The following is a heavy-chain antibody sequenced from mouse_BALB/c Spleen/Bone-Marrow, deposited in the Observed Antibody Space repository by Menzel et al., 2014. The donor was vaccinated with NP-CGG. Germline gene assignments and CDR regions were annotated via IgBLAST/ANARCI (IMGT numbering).Heavy chain of an antibody. Sequence: EVKLVESGAELVKPGASVKLSCTASGFNIKDTYMHWVKQRPEQGLEWIGRIDPANGNTKYDPKFQGKATKTADTSSNTAYLQLSSLTSEDTAVYYCAPYYYGSSSFAYWGQGTLVTVSA. CDR3: APYYYGSSSFAY. CDR1: GFNIKDTY. V-gene: IGHV14-3*02. D-gene: IGHD1-1*01. CDR2: IDPANGNT. J-gene: IGHJ3*01.